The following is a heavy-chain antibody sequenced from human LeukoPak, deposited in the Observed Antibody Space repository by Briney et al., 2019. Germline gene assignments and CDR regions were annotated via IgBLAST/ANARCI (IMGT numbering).Heavy chain of an antibody. V-gene: IGHV1-18*01. CDR2: ISAYNGNT. CDR1: GYTFTSYG. Sequence: ASVKVSCKASGYTFTSYGISWVRQAPGQGLEWMGWISAYNGNTNYAQKLQGRVTMTTDTSTSTAYMELRSLRSDDTAVYYCATVDVIAVAGKRVNYFDYWGQGTLVTVSS. CDR3: ATVDVIAVAGKRVNYFDY. D-gene: IGHD6-19*01. J-gene: IGHJ4*02.